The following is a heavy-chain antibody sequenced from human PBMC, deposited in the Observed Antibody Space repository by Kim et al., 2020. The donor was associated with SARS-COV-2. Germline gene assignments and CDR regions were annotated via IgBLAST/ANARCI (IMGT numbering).Heavy chain of an antibody. V-gene: IGHV5-51*01. CDR2: IYPDDSDT. Sequence: GESLKISCNGSGYSFTKYWIGWVRQMPGKGLEWMGIIYPDDSDTRYSPSFQGQVTISVDKSISTAYLQWRSLKASDTAMYYCAIDRMYGSGSWVGGDVWGQGTTVTVSS. D-gene: IGHD3-10*01. CDR3: AIDRMYGSGSWVGGDV. J-gene: IGHJ6*02. CDR1: GYSFTKYW.